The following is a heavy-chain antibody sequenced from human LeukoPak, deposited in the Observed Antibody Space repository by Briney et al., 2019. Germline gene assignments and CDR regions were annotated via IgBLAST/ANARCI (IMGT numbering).Heavy chain of an antibody. J-gene: IGHJ4*02. D-gene: IGHD3-16*02. CDR2: ISYDGSNK. CDR1: GFTFFSYA. V-gene: IGHV3-30*04. Sequence: PGGSLRLSCAASGFTFFSYAMHWVRQAPGKGLEWVAVISYDGSNKYYVDSVKGRFTISRDNSKNTLYLQMNSLRAEDTAVYYCAREGKNAYVWGSSRDYWGQGTLVTVSP. CDR3: AREGKNAYVWGSSRDY.